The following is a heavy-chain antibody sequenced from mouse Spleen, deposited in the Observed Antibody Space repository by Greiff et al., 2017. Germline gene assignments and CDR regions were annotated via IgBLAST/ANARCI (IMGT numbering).Heavy chain of an antibody. CDR2: IYPGDGDT. D-gene: IGHD3-2*02. J-gene: IGHJ3*01. V-gene: IGHV1-82*01. CDR1: GYAFSSSW. CDR3: ARGGLYSSGYVAY. Sequence: QVQLQQSGPELVKPGASVKISCKASGYAFSSSWMNWVKQRPGKGLEWIGRIYPGDGDTNYNGKFKGKATLTADKSSSTAYMQLSSLTSEDSAVYFCARGGLYSSGYVAYWGQGTLVTVSA.